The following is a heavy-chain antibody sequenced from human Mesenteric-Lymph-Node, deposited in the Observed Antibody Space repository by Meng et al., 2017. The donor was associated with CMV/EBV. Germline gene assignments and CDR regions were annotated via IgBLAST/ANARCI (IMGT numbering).Heavy chain of an antibody. CDR2: MNPNSGNT. J-gene: IGHJ5*02. CDR1: GYTFTSYY. V-gene: IGHV1-8*03. CDR3: ARGGAAAGTSWFDP. Sequence: ASVKVSCKASGYTFTSYYMHWVRQATGQGPEWMGWMNPNSGNTGYAQKFQGRVTITSNTAISTAYMELSSLRSEDTAGYYCARGGAAAGTSWFDPLGPGNAGHRLL. D-gene: IGHD6-13*01.